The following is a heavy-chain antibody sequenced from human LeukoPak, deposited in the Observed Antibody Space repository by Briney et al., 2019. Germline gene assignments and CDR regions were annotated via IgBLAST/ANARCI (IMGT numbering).Heavy chain of an antibody. CDR3: ARVNYDFWSGYPYYYYYYMDV. Sequence: SETLSLTCAVYGESFSGYYWSWIRQPPGKGLEWIGEINHSGSTNYNPSLKSRVTISVDTSKNQFSLKLSSVTAADTAVYYCARVNYDFWSGYPYYYYYYMDVWGKGTTVTVSS. V-gene: IGHV4-34*01. D-gene: IGHD3-3*01. CDR2: INHSGST. J-gene: IGHJ6*03. CDR1: GESFSGYY.